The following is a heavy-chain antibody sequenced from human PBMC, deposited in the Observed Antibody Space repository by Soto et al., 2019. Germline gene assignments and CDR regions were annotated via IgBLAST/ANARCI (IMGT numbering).Heavy chain of an antibody. CDR2: ISYDGSNK. CDR1: GFTFSSYG. Sequence: GGSLRLSCAASGFTFSSYGMHWVRQAPGKGLEWVAVISYDGSNKYYADSVKGRFTISRDNSKNTLYLQMNSLRAEDTAVYYCAKESNPVTYGDYVPQAYWYFDLWGRGTLVTVSS. J-gene: IGHJ2*01. CDR3: AKESNPVTYGDYVPQAYWYFDL. V-gene: IGHV3-30*18. D-gene: IGHD4-17*01.